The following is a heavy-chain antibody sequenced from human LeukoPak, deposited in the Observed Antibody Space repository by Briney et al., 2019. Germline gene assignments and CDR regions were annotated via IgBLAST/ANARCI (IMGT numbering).Heavy chain of an antibody. CDR2: ISGSGGST. D-gene: IGHD5-12*01. J-gene: IGHJ4*02. CDR1: GFTFSSYA. Sequence: GGSLRLSCAASGFTFSSYAMRWVRQAPGKGLEWVSAISGSGGSTYYADSVKGRFTISRDNSKNTLYLQMNSLRAEDTAVYYCAKVSSYSGYESFDYWGQGTLVTVSS. V-gene: IGHV3-23*01. CDR3: AKVSSYSGYESFDY.